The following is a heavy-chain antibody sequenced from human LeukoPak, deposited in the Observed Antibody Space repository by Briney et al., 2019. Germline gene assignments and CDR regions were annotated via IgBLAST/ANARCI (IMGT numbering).Heavy chain of an antibody. CDR2: ISGSGGST. Sequence: GGSLRLSCAASGFTVSSNYMSWVRQARGKGLEWVSAISGSGGSTYYADSVKGRFTISRDNSKNTLYLQMNSLRAEDTAVYYCAKDGGSIVGAHDVYYFDYWGQGTLVTVSS. D-gene: IGHD1-26*01. V-gene: IGHV3-23*01. CDR1: GFTVSSNY. J-gene: IGHJ4*02. CDR3: AKDGGSIVGAHDVYYFDY.